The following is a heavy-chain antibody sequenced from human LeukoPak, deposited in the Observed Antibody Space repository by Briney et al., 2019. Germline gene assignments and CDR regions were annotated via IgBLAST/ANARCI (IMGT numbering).Heavy chain of an antibody. V-gene: IGHV1-69*13. CDR2: IIPIFGTA. J-gene: IGHJ4*02. Sequence: ASVKVSRKASGGTFSSYAISWVRQAPGQGLEWMGGIIPIFGTANYAQKFQGRVTITADESTSTAYMELSSLRSEDTAVYYCASLAYCGGDCYSHFDYWGQGTLVTVSS. D-gene: IGHD2-21*02. CDR1: GGTFSSYA. CDR3: ASLAYCGGDCYSHFDY.